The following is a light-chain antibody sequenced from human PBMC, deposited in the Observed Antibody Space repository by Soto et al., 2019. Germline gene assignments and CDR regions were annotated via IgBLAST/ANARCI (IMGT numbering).Light chain of an antibody. CDR1: SSNIGSNA. Sequence: QSVLAQSPSASGTPGQRVTISCPGSSSNIGSNAVNWYQQVPGTAPKLLIYSTTQRPSGVPDRFSGSKSGTSASLAISGLQSDDEADYYCAAWDDSLNAVLFGGGTQLTVL. V-gene: IGLV1-44*01. CDR2: STT. J-gene: IGLJ2*01. CDR3: AAWDDSLNAVL.